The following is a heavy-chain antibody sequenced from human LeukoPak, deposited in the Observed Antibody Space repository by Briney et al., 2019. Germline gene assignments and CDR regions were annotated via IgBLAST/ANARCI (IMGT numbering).Heavy chain of an antibody. CDR1: GGSISSSSYY. Sequence: SETLSLTCTVSGGSISSSSYYWGWIRQPPGKGLEWIGSIYYSGSTYYNPSLKSRVTISVDKSKNQFSLKLSSVTAADTAVYYCARDAYDSSGYSFDYWGQGTLVTVSS. CDR2: IYYSGST. CDR3: ARDAYDSSGYSFDY. D-gene: IGHD3-22*01. J-gene: IGHJ4*02. V-gene: IGHV4-39*07.